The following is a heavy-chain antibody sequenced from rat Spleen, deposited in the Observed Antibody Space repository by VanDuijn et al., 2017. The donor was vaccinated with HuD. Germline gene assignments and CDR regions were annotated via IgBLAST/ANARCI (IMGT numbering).Heavy chain of an antibody. J-gene: IGHJ2*01. V-gene: IGHV3-3*01. CDR3: ASLYSSYSLYYFDY. Sequence: EVQLQESGPGLVKPSQSVSLTCSVTGYSITSSYRWNWIRKFPGNKLEWMGYINSAGSTNYNPSLKSRISITRDTSKNQFFLQVNSVTTEDTATYYCASLYSSYSLYYFDYWGQGVMVTVTP. CDR2: INSAGST. D-gene: IGHD1-2*01. CDR1: GYSITSSYR.